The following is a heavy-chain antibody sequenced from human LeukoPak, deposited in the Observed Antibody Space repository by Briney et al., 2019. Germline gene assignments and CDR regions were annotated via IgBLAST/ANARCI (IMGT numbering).Heavy chain of an antibody. CDR3: ARHPYSDGFDI. CDR1: GGSISPYY. D-gene: IGHD1-1*01. V-gene: IGHV4-59*08. J-gene: IGHJ3*02. CDR2: IYSSGHT. Sequence: SETLSLTCTVSGGSISPYYWSWIRQPPGKGLEWIAYIYSSGHTNYNPSLKGRVTISVDTSKNQFSLKLNSVTAADTDVYYCARHPYSDGFDIWGQGTMVTISS.